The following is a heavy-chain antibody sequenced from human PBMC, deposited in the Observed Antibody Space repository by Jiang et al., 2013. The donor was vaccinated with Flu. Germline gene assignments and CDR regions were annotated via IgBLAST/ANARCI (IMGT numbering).Heavy chain of an antibody. D-gene: IGHD7-27*01. Sequence: SGAEVKKPGASVKVSCKASGYTFTNYGISWVRQAPGQGLEWMGWISGYNGNTNYAQKLQGRVTMTTDTSTSTAYMELRSLRSDDTAVYYCARGTDSNALLQYWGHNFDLWGQGALVTVSS. CDR1: GYTFTNYG. J-gene: IGHJ4*02. CDR2: ISGYNGNT. CDR3: ARGTDSNALLQYWGHNFDL. V-gene: IGHV1-18*01.